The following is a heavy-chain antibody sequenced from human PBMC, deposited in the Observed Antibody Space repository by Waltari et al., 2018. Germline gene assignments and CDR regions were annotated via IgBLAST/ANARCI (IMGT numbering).Heavy chain of an antibody. V-gene: IGHV3-23*04. D-gene: IGHD3-22*01. J-gene: IGHJ4*02. Sequence: VQPVEAGGGLVQPGGSLRLPWAAPGFTFCSLALSWVRQAPGGGLEWVSAISGSGGSTYYADSVKGRFTISRDNSKNTLYLQMNSLRAEDTAVYYCAKDRDTMIVVVISPFDYWGQGTLVTVSS. CDR3: AKDRDTMIVVVISPFDY. CDR1: GFTFCSLA. CDR2: ISGSGGST.